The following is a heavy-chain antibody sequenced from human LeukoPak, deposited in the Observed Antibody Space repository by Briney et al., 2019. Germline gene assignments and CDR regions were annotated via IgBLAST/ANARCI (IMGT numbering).Heavy chain of an antibody. CDR3: AKGSYGSGTLYY. V-gene: IGHV3-9*01. J-gene: IGHJ4*02. D-gene: IGHD3-10*01. Sequence: PGGSLRLSCAASGFTFDDYAMHWVRQAPGKGLEWVSGISWNSGSIGYADSVKGRFTISRDNAKNSLYLQMNSLRAEDTALYYCAKGSYGSGTLYYWGQGTLVTVSS. CDR2: ISWNSGSI. CDR1: GFTFDDYA.